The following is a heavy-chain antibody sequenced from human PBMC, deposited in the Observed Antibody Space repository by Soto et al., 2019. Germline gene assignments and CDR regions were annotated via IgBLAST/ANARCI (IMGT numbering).Heavy chain of an antibody. V-gene: IGHV3-7*01. CDR1: GFTFSGYW. Sequence: EVHLVESGGHLVQPGGFLRLSCAGSGFTFSGYWKSWVRQAPGKGLEWVANIKEDGSEKYYVDSVEGRFTISRDNAKNSLYLQMNSLRAEDTGVYYCAKHDYVWGSYRTFDYWGQGTLVTVSS. CDR3: AKHDYVWGSYRTFDY. D-gene: IGHD3-16*02. CDR2: IKEDGSEK. J-gene: IGHJ4*02.